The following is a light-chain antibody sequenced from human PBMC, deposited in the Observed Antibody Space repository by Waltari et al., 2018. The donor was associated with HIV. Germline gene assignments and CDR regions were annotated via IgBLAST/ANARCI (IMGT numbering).Light chain of an antibody. CDR1: QSVSDY. CDR2: DAS. Sequence: EIVLTQSPATLSLSPGERVTLSCRASQSVSDYLAWYQQKRGQAPRLLIYDASNRATGIPARFSGSGSGTDFTLTISSLEPEDFAVYYCQQRSKWPPPWTFGQGTKVEI. J-gene: IGKJ1*01. V-gene: IGKV3-11*01. CDR3: QQRSKWPPPWT.